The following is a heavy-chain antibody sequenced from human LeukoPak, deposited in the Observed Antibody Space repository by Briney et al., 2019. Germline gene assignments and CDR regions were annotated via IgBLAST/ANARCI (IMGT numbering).Heavy chain of an antibody. D-gene: IGHD3-22*01. V-gene: IGHV4-59*01. CDR3: ARTYYDSWGYYEVTY. Sequence: SETLSLTCTVSGGSMNSYYWSWVRQPPGKGLEWIGHIFHSGNTNDNPSLKSRVTISVDPSKNQFSLRLRSVTAADTAVYYCARTYYDSWGYYEVTYWGQGTLVTVSS. CDR1: GGSMNSYY. J-gene: IGHJ4*02. CDR2: IFHSGNT.